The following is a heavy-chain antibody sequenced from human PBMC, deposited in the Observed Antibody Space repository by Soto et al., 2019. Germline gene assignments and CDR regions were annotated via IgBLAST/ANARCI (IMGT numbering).Heavy chain of an antibody. V-gene: IGHV4-59*01. Sequence: SDTLSLTCTVSGGSISSYYWSWIRQPPGKGLEWIGYIYYSGSTNYNPSLKSRVTISVDTSKNQFSLKLSSVTAADTAVYYCARGRSVYCSGGSCPRYYFDYWGQGTLVTVSS. CDR3: ARGRSVYCSGGSCPRYYFDY. D-gene: IGHD2-15*01. J-gene: IGHJ4*02. CDR1: GGSISSYY. CDR2: IYYSGST.